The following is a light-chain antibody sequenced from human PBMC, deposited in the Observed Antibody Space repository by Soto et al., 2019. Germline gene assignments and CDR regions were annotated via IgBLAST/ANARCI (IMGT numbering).Light chain of an antibody. J-gene: IGLJ1*01. CDR2: DVS. V-gene: IGLV2-14*01. Sequence: QSALTQPASVSGSPGQSITISCTGTSSDVGGYNYVSWYQQHPGKAPKLMIYDVSNWPSGVSNRFSGSKSGNTASLTISGLQAEDEADYYCSSYTSSSTLVPFGTGTKLTVL. CDR3: SSYTSSSTLVP. CDR1: SSDVGGYNY.